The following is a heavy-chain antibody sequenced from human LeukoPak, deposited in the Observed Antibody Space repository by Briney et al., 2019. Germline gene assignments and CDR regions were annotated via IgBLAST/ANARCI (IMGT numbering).Heavy chain of an antibody. CDR3: ARDTVATTNGGYYYGMDV. Sequence: GGSLRLSCAASGFTFSSYGMHWVRQAPGKGLEWVAVIWYDGSNKYYADSVKGRFTISRDNSKNTLYLQMNSLRAEDTAVYYCARDTVATTNGGYYYGMDVWGQGTTVTVSS. CDR2: IWYDGSNK. CDR1: GFTFSSYG. V-gene: IGHV3-33*01. J-gene: IGHJ6*02. D-gene: IGHD4-17*01.